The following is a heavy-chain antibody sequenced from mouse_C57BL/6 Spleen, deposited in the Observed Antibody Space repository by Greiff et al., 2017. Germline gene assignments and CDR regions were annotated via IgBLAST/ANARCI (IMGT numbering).Heavy chain of an antibody. J-gene: IGHJ2*01. V-gene: IGHV1-39*01. CDR3: ARGNIGLTGTDFDY. CDR1: GYSFTDYN. D-gene: IGHD4-1*01. Sequence: VQLKESGPELVKPGASVKISCKASGYSFTDYNMNWVKQSNGKSLEWIGVINPNYGTTSYNQKFKGKATLTVDQSSSTAYMQLNSLTSEDSAVYYCARGNIGLTGTDFDYWGQGTTLTVSS. CDR2: INPNYGTT.